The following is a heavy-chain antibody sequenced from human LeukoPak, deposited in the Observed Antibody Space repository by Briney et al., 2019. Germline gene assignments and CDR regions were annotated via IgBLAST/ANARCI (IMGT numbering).Heavy chain of an antibody. D-gene: IGHD3-22*01. CDR3: ATYYYDSSAQRGDDAFDI. CDR2: IRSSGSTI. CDR1: EFTFSSYE. J-gene: IGHJ3*02. V-gene: IGHV3-48*03. Sequence: GGSLRLSCAASEFTFSSYEMNWVRQAPGKGLEWVSYIRSSGSTIYYADSVKGRFTVSRDNAKKSLYLQMNSLRAEDTAIYYCATYYYDSSAQRGDDAFDIWGQGTMVTVSS.